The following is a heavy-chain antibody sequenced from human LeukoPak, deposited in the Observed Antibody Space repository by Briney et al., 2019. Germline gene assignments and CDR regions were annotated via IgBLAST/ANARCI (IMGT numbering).Heavy chain of an antibody. CDR3: ARGALRFDY. Sequence: SETLSLTCAVYGGSFSGYYWSWIRQPPGKGPEWIGYIYYSGSTNYNPSLKSRVTISVDTSKNQFSLKLSSVTAADTAVYYCARGALRFDYWGQGTLVTVSS. V-gene: IGHV4-59*01. CDR2: IYYSGST. D-gene: IGHD4-17*01. J-gene: IGHJ4*02. CDR1: GGSFSGYY.